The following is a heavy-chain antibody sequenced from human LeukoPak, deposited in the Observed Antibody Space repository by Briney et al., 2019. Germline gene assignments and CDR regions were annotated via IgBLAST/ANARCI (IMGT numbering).Heavy chain of an antibody. Sequence: SETLSLTCAVYGGSFSGYYWSWIRQPPGKGLEWIGEINHSGSTNYNPSLKSRVSISVDTSKNQFSLKLSSVTAADTAVYYSARVKSVQLADGYSYYYYGMDVWGQGTTVTVSS. CDR3: ARVKSVQLADGYSYYYYGMDV. J-gene: IGHJ6*02. CDR2: INHSGST. CDR1: GGSFSGYY. V-gene: IGHV4-34*01. D-gene: IGHD2-2*01.